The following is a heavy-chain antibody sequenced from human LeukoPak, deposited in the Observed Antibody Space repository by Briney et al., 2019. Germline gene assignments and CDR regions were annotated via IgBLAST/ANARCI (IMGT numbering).Heavy chain of an antibody. D-gene: IGHD3-10*01. CDR3: ARTYYYGSGRFFDY. CDR1: GGSINNYY. V-gene: IGHV4-59*01. J-gene: IGHJ4*02. CDR2: IYHSGST. Sequence: SETLSLTCTVSGGSINNYYWSRIRQPPGKGLEWIGYIYHSGSTTYNPSLKSRVTISVDTSKNQFSLKLSSVTAADAAIYYCARTYYYGSGRFFDYWGQGTLVTVSS.